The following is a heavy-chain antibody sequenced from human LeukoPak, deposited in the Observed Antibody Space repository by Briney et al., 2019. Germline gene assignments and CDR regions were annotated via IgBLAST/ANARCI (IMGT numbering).Heavy chain of an antibody. Sequence: GGSLRLSCAASGFTFSSYTMNWVRQAPGKGLEWVSYISRSGSTTYYADSVEGRFTISRDNAKSSLYLQMNSLRAEDTAVYYCARNAEDTRPHYSDYWGQGTLVTVSS. V-gene: IGHV3-48*04. CDR1: GFTFSSYT. D-gene: IGHD5-18*01. J-gene: IGHJ4*02. CDR2: ISRSGSTT. CDR3: ARNAEDTRPHYSDY.